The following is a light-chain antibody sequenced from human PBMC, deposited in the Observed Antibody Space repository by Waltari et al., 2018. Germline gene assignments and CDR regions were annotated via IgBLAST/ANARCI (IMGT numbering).Light chain of an antibody. J-gene: IGLJ3*02. CDR1: ASNIGNNV. CDR2: RSD. Sequence: QSVLTQPPSASGTPGQGVTISCSGGASNIGNNVVNWYQQVPGKAPKLLIYRSDRRPAGVPVRFSGSKSGTSASLAISGLQSEEEADYYCAAWDDSLNGRWVFGGGTKVTVL. CDR3: AAWDDSLNGRWV. V-gene: IGLV1-44*01.